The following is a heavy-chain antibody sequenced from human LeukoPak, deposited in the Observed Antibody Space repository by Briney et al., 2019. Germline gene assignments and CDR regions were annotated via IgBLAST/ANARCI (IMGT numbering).Heavy chain of an antibody. CDR2: IRYDGSNK. CDR1: GFTFSNYG. J-gene: IGHJ6*03. D-gene: IGHD6-13*01. Sequence: PGGSLRLSCAASGFTFSNYGMHWVRQAPGKGLEWVAFIRYDGSNKYYADSVKGRFTISRDNSKNTLYLQMNSLRAEDTAVYYCAKRVGYSSSWYRETYYYYYMDVWGKGTTVTISS. V-gene: IGHV3-30*02. CDR3: AKRVGYSSSWYRETYYYYYMDV.